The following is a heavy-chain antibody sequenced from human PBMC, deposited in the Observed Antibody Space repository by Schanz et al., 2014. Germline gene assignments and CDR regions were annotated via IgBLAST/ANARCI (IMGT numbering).Heavy chain of an antibody. D-gene: IGHD5-12*01. J-gene: IGHJ4*02. CDR3: ARGIGGYGANNYFDY. Sequence: QVHLVQSGAEAKRPGASVKVSCKASEYSFTSYSMHWVRQAPGQRLEWMGWIKTGSGDTKYSQNFQGRVTITSDTSASTAYMELSSLRSEDTAVYSCARGIGGYGANNYFDYWGQGTLVTVSS. CDR1: EYSFTSYS. V-gene: IGHV1-3*04. CDR2: IKTGSGDT.